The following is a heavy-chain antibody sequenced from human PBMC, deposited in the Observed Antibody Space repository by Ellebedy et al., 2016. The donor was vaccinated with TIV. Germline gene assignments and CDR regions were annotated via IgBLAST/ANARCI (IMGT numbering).Heavy chain of an antibody. CDR2: ISGSGGST. CDR3: AGYDSSGYYSDAFDI. CDR1: GFTFSSYA. V-gene: IGHV3-23*01. J-gene: IGHJ3*02. D-gene: IGHD3-22*01. Sequence: GGSLRLXCAASGFTFSSYAMSWVRQAPGKGLEWVSAISGSGGSTYYADSVKGRFTISRDNSKNTLYLQMNSLRAEDTAVYYCAGYDSSGYYSDAFDIWGQGTMVTVSS.